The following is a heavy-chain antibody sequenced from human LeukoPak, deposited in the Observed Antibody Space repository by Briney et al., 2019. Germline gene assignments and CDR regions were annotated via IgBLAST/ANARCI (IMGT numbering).Heavy chain of an antibody. J-gene: IGHJ4*02. Sequence: SQTLSLTCALSGDSVSSNSAAWHWLRQSPSRGLEWLGRTYYRSKWYNDYAVSVKSRITINPDTSKNQFSLQLNSVTPEDTAVYYCARWFGQASEYYFDYWGQGTLVTVSS. CDR1: GDSVSSNSAA. CDR2: TYYRSKWYN. V-gene: IGHV6-1*01. CDR3: ARWFGQASEYYFDY. D-gene: IGHD3-10*01.